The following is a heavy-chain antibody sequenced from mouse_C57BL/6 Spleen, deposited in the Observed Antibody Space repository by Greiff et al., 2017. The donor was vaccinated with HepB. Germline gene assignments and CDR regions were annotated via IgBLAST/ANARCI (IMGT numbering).Heavy chain of an antibody. CDR2: IHPNSGST. CDR3: AREWDGYFDV. V-gene: IGHV1-64*01. Sequence: QVQLQHPGAELVKPGSSVKLSCKASGYTFTSYWMHWVKQRPGQGLEWIGMIHPNSGSTNYNEKFKSKATLTVDKSSSTAYMQLSSLTSEDAAVYYCAREWDGYFDVWGKGTTLTVSS. CDR1: GYTFTSYW. J-gene: IGHJ1*03. D-gene: IGHD4-1*01.